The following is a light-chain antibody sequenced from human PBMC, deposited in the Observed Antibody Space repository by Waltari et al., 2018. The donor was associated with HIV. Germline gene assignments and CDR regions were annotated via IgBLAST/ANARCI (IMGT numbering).Light chain of an antibody. J-gene: IGLJ2*01. CDR2: RNN. CDR1: SSNIGINY. V-gene: IGLV1-47*01. CDR3: AAWDDSLSGVI. Sequence: QSVLTQPPSASGTPGQRVTLSCSGSSSNIGINYVYWYQQLPGTAPKPLISRNNQRPSGVPDRFSGSKSGTSASLAISGLRSDDEGDYYCAAWDDSLSGVIFGGGTKLTVL.